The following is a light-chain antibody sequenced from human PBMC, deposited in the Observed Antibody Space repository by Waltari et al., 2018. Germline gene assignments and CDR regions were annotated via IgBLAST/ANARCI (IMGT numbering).Light chain of an antibody. CDR3: QQYNLYST. CDR2: KSS. Sequence: DIQVIPSPSTLSASIGDRVTITCRDSQSVRTWLAWFQQKPGKAPKLLIHKSSNLESGVPSRFSGSGSGTEFTLTISSLQPDDFATYYCQQYNLYSTFGQGTRLEMK. CDR1: QSVRTW. J-gene: IGKJ5*01. V-gene: IGKV1-5*03.